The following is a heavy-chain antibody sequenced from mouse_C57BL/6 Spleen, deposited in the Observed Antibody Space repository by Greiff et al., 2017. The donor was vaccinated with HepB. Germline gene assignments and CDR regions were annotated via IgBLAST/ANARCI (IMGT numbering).Heavy chain of an antibody. Sequence: EVMLVESGGGLVKPGGSLKLSCAASGFTFSSYAMSWVRQTPEKRLEWVATISDGGSYTYYPDNVKGRFTISRDNAKNNLYLQMSHLKSEDTAMYYCARGGYDYLYAMDYWGQGTSVTVSS. J-gene: IGHJ4*01. CDR1: GFTFSSYA. CDR2: ISDGGSYT. V-gene: IGHV5-4*03. D-gene: IGHD2-4*01. CDR3: ARGGYDYLYAMDY.